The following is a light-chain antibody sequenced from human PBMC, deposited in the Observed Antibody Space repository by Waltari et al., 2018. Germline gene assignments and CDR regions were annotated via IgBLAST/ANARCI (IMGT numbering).Light chain of an antibody. CDR3: SSFTSSSTWV. CDR2: DVN. J-gene: IGLJ3*02. Sequence: QSALTQPASVSGSPGQSITIPCTGTSSDVGGYNYVSWYQQPPGKAPKLMIYDVNNRPSGVSNRFSGSKAGKTGSLTISGLQAEDEADYYCSSFTSSSTWVVGGGTKLTVL. CDR1: SSDVGGYNY. V-gene: IGLV2-14*03.